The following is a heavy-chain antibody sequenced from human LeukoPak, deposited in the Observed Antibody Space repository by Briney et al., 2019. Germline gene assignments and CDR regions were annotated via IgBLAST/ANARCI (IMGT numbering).Heavy chain of an antibody. CDR3: AKTLNDYAWGSYRFNYFDY. D-gene: IGHD3-16*02. CDR2: ISGSGGST. CDR1: GFTSSNYA. J-gene: IGHJ4*02. V-gene: IGHV3-23*01. Sequence: GGSLRLSCAASGFTSSNYAMSWVRQAPGKGLEWVSAISGSGGSTYYADSVKGRFTISRDDSKNTLYLQMNSLRAEDTAVYYCAKTLNDYAWGSYRFNYFDYWGQGTLVTVSS.